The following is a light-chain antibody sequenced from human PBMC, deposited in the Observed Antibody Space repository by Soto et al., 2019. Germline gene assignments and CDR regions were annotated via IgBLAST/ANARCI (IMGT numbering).Light chain of an antibody. CDR3: QTWGTGIRV. J-gene: IGLJ2*01. CDR2: LNSDGSH. CDR1: SGHSSFA. V-gene: IGLV4-69*01. Sequence: QPVLTQSPSASASLGASVKLTCTLSSGHSSFAIAWHQQQPEKGPRYLMKLNSDGSHSKGDGIPDRFSGSRSGAERYLTISSLQSEDKADYSCQTWGTGIRVFGGGTKLTVL.